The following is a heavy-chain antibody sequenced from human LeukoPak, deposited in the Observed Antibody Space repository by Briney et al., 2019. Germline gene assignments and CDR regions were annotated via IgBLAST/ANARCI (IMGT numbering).Heavy chain of an antibody. D-gene: IGHD3-10*01. CDR3: ASPPEETLTMVRGPNPDAFNI. CDR1: GGTFSSYA. CDR2: IIPIFGTA. V-gene: IGHV1-69*13. Sequence: SVKVSCKASGGTFSSYAISWVRQAPGQGLEWMGGIIPIFGTANYAQKFQGRVTITADESTSTAYMELSSLRSEDTAVYYCASPPEETLTMVRGPNPDAFNIWGQGTMVTVSS. J-gene: IGHJ3*02.